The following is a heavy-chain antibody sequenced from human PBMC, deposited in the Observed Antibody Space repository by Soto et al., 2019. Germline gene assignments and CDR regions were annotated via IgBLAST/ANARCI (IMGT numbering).Heavy chain of an antibody. J-gene: IGHJ4*02. CDR2: VTNTGGDK. CDR3: ARASGESYPGSRVFVS. CDR1: GFTFSSYA. D-gene: IGHD3-10*01. V-gene: IGHV3-23*01. Sequence: PGGSLRLSCAASGFTFSSYAMSWVRQAPGKGLELVSIVTNTGGDKLYADSVKGRFIISRDNSKNTLYLQMNSLRAEDSAIYYCARASGESYPGSRVFVSWGQGTRVTVSS.